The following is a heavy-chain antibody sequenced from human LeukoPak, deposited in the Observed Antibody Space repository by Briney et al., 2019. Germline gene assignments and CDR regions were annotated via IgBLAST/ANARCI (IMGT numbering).Heavy chain of an antibody. J-gene: IGHJ4*02. CDR2: ISYDGNNK. CDR3: ARGFVLGAAKNYFDY. Sequence: GRSLRLSCAASGFTFTNYALHWVRQAPGKGLEWVADISYDGNNKYYADSEKGRFTISRDNSKNTLSLQMNSLRAEDTALYYCARGFVLGAAKNYFDYWGQGALVTVSS. CDR1: GFTFTNYA. V-gene: IGHV3-30-3*01. D-gene: IGHD2-21*02.